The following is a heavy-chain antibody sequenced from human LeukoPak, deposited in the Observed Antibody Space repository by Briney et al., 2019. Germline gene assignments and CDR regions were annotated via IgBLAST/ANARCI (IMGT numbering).Heavy chain of an antibody. Sequence: PGGSLTLSCAASGFTFSSYSMNWVRQAPGKGLEWVSYISSSSSTIYYADSVKGRFTISRDNAKNSLYLQMNSLRAEDTAVYYCATKEDAFDIWGQGTMVTVSS. J-gene: IGHJ3*02. CDR2: ISSSSSTI. V-gene: IGHV3-48*01. CDR3: ATKEDAFDI. CDR1: GFTFSSYS.